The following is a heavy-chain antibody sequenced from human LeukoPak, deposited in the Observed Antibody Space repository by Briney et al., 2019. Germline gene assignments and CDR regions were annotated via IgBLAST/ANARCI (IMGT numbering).Heavy chain of an antibody. J-gene: IGHJ4*02. Sequence: KPSETLSLTCTVSGGSISSSSYYWGWIRQPPGKGLEWIGSIYYSGSTYYNPSLKSRVTIFVDTSKNQFSLKVSSVTAADTAVYYCARYRGGTPEYWGQGTLVTVPS. CDR3: ARYRGGTPEY. CDR2: IYYSGST. D-gene: IGHD3-10*01. V-gene: IGHV4-39*01. CDR1: GGSISSSSYY.